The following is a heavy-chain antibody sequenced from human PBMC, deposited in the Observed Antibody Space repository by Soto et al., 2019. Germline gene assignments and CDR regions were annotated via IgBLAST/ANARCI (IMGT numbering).Heavy chain of an antibody. V-gene: IGHV3-30-3*01. D-gene: IGHD6-13*01. CDR2: ISYDGSNK. CDR1: GFTFSSYA. Sequence: QVQLVESGGGVVQPGRSLRLSCAASGFTFSSYAMHWVRQAPGKGLEWVAVISYDGSNKYYADSVKGRFTISRDNSKNTLYLQMNSLRADDTAVYYCARVSDSSSPVGKRGVYGMDVWGQGTTVTVSS. CDR3: ARVSDSSSPVGKRGVYGMDV. J-gene: IGHJ6*02.